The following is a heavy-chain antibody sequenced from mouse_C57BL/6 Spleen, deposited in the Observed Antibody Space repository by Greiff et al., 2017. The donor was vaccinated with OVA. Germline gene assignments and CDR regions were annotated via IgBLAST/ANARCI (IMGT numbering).Heavy chain of an antibody. CDR1: GFNIKNNY. D-gene: IGHD1-1*01. CDR3: AGGGSSACAMDY. J-gene: IGHJ4*01. Sequence: EVQLQQSVAELVRPGASVKLSCTASGFNIKNNYMHWVKQRPEQGLEWIGRIDPANGNTKYAPKFQGKATITADTSSNTAYLQLSSLTSEDTAIYYCAGGGSSACAMDYWGQGTSVTVSS. CDR2: IDPANGNT. V-gene: IGHV14-3*01.